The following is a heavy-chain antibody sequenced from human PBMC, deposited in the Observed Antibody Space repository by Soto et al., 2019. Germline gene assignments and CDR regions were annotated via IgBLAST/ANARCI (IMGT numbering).Heavy chain of an antibody. J-gene: IGHJ6*03. CDR1: GFTFSSYW. CDR3: ARGALYYDFWSGYYANYYYYYMDV. V-gene: IGHV3-7*01. CDR2: IKQDGSEK. Sequence: GGSLRLSCAASGFTFSSYWMSWVRQAPGKGLEWVANIKQDGSEKYYVDSVKGRFTISRDNAKNSLYLQMNSLRAEDTAVYYCARGALYYDFWSGYYANYYYYYMDVWGKGTTVTVSS. D-gene: IGHD3-3*01.